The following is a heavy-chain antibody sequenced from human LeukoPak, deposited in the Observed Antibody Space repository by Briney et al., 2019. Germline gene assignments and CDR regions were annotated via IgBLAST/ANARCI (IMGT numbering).Heavy chain of an antibody. CDR1: GFTFSSYS. CDR2: ISASGSTI. CDR3: AREVTGTSSWYFDL. Sequence: PGGSLRLSCAASGFTFSSYSMNWVRQAPGKGLEWVSYISASGSTIYYADSVKGRFTISRDNAENSLSLYLQMNSLRAEDTAVYYCAREVTGTSSWYFDLWGRGTLVTVSS. V-gene: IGHV3-48*01. D-gene: IGHD1-7*01. J-gene: IGHJ2*01.